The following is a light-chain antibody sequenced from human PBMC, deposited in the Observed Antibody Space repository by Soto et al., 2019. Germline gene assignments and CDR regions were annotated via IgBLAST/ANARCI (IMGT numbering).Light chain of an antibody. Sequence: EIVLTQSPATLSLSPGERATLSCRASQSVGSYLAWYQHKPGQTPGLLIYDASKRATGIPARFSGSGSGTEFTLTISSLHSEDFAVYYCQQYNNWPPTFGQGTRLEI. CDR3: QQYNNWPPT. V-gene: IGKV3-11*01. J-gene: IGKJ5*01. CDR2: DAS. CDR1: QSVGSY.